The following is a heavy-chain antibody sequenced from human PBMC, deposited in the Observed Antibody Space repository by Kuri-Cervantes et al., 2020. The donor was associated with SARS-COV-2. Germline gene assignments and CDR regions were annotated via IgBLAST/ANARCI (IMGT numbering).Heavy chain of an antibody. Sequence: GESLKISCAASGFTFSSYSMNWVRQAPGKGLEWVSSISSSGSTIYYADSVKGRFTISRDNAKNSLYLLMNTLRAEDTAVYYCATTGYSSGWYNFDYWGQGTLVTVSS. CDR3: ATTGYSSGWYNFDY. J-gene: IGHJ4*02. V-gene: IGHV3-48*04. D-gene: IGHD6-19*01. CDR1: GFTFSSYS. CDR2: ISSSGSTI.